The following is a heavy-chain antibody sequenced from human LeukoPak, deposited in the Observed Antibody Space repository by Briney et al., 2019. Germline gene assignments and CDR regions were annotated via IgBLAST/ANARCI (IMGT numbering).Heavy chain of an antibody. J-gene: IGHJ3*02. CDR3: EAYCGGDCYPIDAFDI. Sequence: SETLSLTCAVYGGSFSGYYWSWIRQPPGKGLEWIGEINQSGSTNYNPSLKSRVTISVDTSKNQFSLKLSSVTAADTAVYYCEAYCGGDCYPIDAFDIWGQGTMVTVSS. D-gene: IGHD2-21*02. CDR2: INQSGST. CDR1: GGSFSGYY. V-gene: IGHV4-34*01.